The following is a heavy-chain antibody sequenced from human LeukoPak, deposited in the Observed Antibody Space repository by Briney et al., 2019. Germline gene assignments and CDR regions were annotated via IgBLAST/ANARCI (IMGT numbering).Heavy chain of an antibody. D-gene: IGHD1-26*01. CDR2: IRSSGNTI. CDR3: ARYGSYPEAFDY. J-gene: IGHJ4*02. Sequence: GGSLRLSCAASGFTFSSYNMNWVRQAPGKGLEWVSYIRSSGNTIYYADSMKGRFTISRDNAKNSVYLQMNSLRDEDTAVYYCARYGSYPEAFDYWGQGTLVTVSS. V-gene: IGHV3-48*02. CDR1: GFTFSSYN.